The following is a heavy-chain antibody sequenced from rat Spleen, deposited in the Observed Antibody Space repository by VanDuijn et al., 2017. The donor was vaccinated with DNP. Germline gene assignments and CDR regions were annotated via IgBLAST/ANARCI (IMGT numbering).Heavy chain of an antibody. D-gene: IGHD4-3*01. CDR2: ITSSGSDT. CDR1: GFTFNNYW. Sequence: EVQLVESGGDLVQPGRSLKLSCVAPGFTFNNYWMTWIRQVPGKGLEWFASITSSGSDTYYPDSVKGRFTISRDNAKSTLYLQMNSLRSEDMATYYCIRWNSGHFDYWGQGVMVTVSS. V-gene: IGHV5-31*01. CDR3: IRWNSGHFDY. J-gene: IGHJ2*01.